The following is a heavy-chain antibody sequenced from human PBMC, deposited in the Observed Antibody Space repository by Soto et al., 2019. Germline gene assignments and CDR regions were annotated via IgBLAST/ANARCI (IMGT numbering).Heavy chain of an antibody. J-gene: IGHJ4*02. CDR3: ARDLGVGDTDHPVFDY. CDR2: ISGSSSYR. D-gene: IGHD1-26*01. V-gene: IGHV3-21*01. Sequence: GGSLRLSCAASGFTFSVYSMDWVRQAPGKGLEWVSSISGSSSYRYYADSVKGRFNISRDNAKNSLYLQMDNLRAEDTAVYFCARDLGVGDTDHPVFDYWGQGTLVTVSS. CDR1: GFTFSVYS.